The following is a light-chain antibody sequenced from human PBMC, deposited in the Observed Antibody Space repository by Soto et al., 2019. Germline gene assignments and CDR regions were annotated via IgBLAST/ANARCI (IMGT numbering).Light chain of an antibody. J-gene: IGLJ3*02. Sequence: QSALTQPRSVSGSPGPSGTISCTGTSSDVGGYNYVSWYQHHPGKAPKVMVHEVSNRPSGVPDRFSGSKSGNTASLTISGLQAEDDADYYCYSYAGRSPWVFGGGTKLTVL. V-gene: IGLV2-11*01. CDR1: SSDVGGYNY. CDR3: YSYAGRSPWV. CDR2: EVS.